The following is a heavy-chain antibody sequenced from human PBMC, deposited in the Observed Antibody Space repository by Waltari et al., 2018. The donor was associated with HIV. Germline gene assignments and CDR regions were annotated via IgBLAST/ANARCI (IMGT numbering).Heavy chain of an antibody. CDR3: ARSSSLNHPNFDY. CDR2: IYYSGTT. CDR1: GGSISSSTYY. V-gene: IGHV4-39*01. Sequence: QLQLQESGPGLVKPSETLSLTCTVSGGSISSSTYYWGWIRQPPGKGLEWIGNIYYSGTTYYNPSLKSRVTISVDMSKNQFSLKLSSVTAADTAVYYCARSSSLNHPNFDYWGQGTVVTVSP. D-gene: IGHD3-16*02. J-gene: IGHJ4*02.